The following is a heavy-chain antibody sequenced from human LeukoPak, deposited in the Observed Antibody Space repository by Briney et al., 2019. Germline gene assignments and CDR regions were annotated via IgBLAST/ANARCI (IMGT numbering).Heavy chain of an antibody. CDR3: AKDQGYGSGTFLDY. J-gene: IGHJ4*02. V-gene: IGHV3-30*18. CDR2: ISYNGNNQ. Sequence: PGGSLRLSCAAPGFTFTTYSMLWVRQAPHKGLEWVAVISYNGNNQYYADSVKGRFTISRDNSKNTLYLQMNSLRAEDTAVYYCAKDQGYGSGTFLDYWGQGTLVTVSS. D-gene: IGHD3-10*01. CDR1: GFTFTTYS.